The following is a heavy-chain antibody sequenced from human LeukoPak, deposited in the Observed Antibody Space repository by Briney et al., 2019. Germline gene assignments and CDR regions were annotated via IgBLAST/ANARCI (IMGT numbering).Heavy chain of an antibody. Sequence: SETLSLTCAVSGGSISSGGYSWSWIRQPPGKGLVWIGYIYHSGSTYYNPSLKSRVTISVDRSKNQFSLKLSSVTAADTAVYYCARGQYSSSWYALDYWGQGTLVTVSS. CDR1: GGSISSGGYS. CDR2: IYHSGST. CDR3: ARGQYSSSWYALDY. J-gene: IGHJ4*02. D-gene: IGHD6-13*01. V-gene: IGHV4-30-2*01.